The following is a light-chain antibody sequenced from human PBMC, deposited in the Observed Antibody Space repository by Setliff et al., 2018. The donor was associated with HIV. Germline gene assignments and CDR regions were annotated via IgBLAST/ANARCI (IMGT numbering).Light chain of an antibody. CDR3: CSYAGSSTSLYV. Sequence: VLTQPASVSGSPGQSITISCTGTSSDVGSYNLVSWYQQHPGKAPKLMIYEVSKRPSGVSNRFSGSKSGNTASLTISGLQAEDEADYYCCSYAGSSTSLYVFGTGTKVTVL. CDR1: SSDVGSYNL. CDR2: EVS. V-gene: IGLV2-23*02. J-gene: IGLJ1*01.